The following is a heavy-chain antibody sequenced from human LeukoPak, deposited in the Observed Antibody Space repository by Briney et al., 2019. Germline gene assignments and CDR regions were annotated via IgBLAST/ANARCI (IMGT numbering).Heavy chain of an antibody. CDR1: GGSISSYY. V-gene: IGHV4-59*08. CDR2: IYYSGST. Sequence: SETLSLTCTVSGGSISSYYWSWIRQPPGEGLEWIGYIYYSGSTNYNPSLKSRVTISVDTSKNQFSLKLSSVTAADTAVYYCARASRSMVRGVIGHYYYYGMDVWGQGTTVTVSS. D-gene: IGHD3-10*01. J-gene: IGHJ6*02. CDR3: ARASRSMVRGVIGHYYYYGMDV.